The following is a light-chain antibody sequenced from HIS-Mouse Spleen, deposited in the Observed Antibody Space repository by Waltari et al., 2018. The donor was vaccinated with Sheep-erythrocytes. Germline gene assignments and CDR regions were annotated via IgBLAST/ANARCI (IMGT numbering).Light chain of an antibody. CDR1: NIGSTS. V-gene: IGLV3-21*02. Sequence: SYVLTQPPSVSVAPGQTARITCGGNNIGSTSVHWYQQKPGQAPVLVVYDDSDRPSGIPERCSGSNSGNTATLTSSRVEDGDEADYYCQVWDSSSDPVVFGGGTKLTVL. J-gene: IGLJ2*01. CDR2: DDS. CDR3: QVWDSSSDPVV.